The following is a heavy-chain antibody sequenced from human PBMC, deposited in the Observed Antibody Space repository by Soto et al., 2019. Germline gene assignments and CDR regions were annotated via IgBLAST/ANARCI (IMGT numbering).Heavy chain of an antibody. D-gene: IGHD1-1*01. Sequence: AVKLTCKDSCGTINSYASSWLQQATGQGLEWMGGIIPIFGTANYAQKFQGRVTITADKSTSTAYMELSSLRSEDTAVYYCARDSPGTTPDTFDYWGQGTLVTVS. CDR2: IIPIFGTA. CDR3: ARDSPGTTPDTFDY. J-gene: IGHJ4*02. CDR1: CGTINSYA. V-gene: IGHV1-69*06.